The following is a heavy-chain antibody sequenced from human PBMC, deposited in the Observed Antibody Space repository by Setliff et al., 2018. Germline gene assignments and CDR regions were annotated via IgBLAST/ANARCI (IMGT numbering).Heavy chain of an antibody. CDR3: IDGRNRAWGVY. CDR2: VNPDGSGK. D-gene: IGHD7-27*01. V-gene: IGHV3-7*01. CDR1: GFAISSCW. Sequence: GSLRLSCAASGFAISSCWMSWVRQAPGKGLEWVANVNPDGSGKYYVDSVKGRFTISRDNAKNSLYLQMDSLRVEDTAVYYCIDGRNRAWGVYWGQGTLVTVSS. J-gene: IGHJ4*02.